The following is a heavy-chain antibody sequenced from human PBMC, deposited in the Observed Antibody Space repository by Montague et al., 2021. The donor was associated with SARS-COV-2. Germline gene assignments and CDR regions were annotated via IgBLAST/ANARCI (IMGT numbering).Heavy chain of an antibody. CDR2: ISYDGSNK. Sequence: SLRLSCAASGFTFSSYAMHWVRQAPGKGLEWVAVISYDGSNKYYADSVKGRFTISRDNSKNTLYLQMNSLRAEDTAVYYCAREDIVVVPAARGWLDPWGQGTLVTVSS. D-gene: IGHD2-2*01. CDR3: AREDIVVVPAARGWLDP. CDR1: GFTFSSYA. J-gene: IGHJ5*02. V-gene: IGHV3-30-3*01.